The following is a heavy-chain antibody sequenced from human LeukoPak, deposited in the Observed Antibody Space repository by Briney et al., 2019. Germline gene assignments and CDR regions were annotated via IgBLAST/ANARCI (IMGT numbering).Heavy chain of an antibody. J-gene: IGHJ4*02. CDR1: GFTFSDHS. CDR3: AREPSGWYLDY. CDR2: ISGSSNYI. D-gene: IGHD6-19*01. Sequence: MTGGSLRLSCAASGFTFSDHSINWVRQAPGKGLEWVSYISGSSNYIYYADSVKGRFTISRDPAKSPVYLQMNGLRVEDTALYFCAREPSGWYLDYWGQGTLVTVS. V-gene: IGHV3-21*01.